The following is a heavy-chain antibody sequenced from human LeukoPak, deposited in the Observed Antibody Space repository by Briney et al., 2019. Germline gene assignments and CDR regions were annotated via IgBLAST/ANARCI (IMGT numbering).Heavy chain of an antibody. CDR2: IYHSGST. CDR1: GGSISSGGYS. D-gene: IGHD3-22*01. Sequence: SETLSLTCAVSGGSISSGGYSWSWIRQPPGKGLEWIGYIYHSGSTYYNPSLKSRVTISVDRSKNQFSLKLSSVTAADTAVYYCASLYYYDSSGYYHRDYWGQGTLVTVSS. J-gene: IGHJ4*02. CDR3: ASLYYYDSSGYYHRDY. V-gene: IGHV4-30-2*01.